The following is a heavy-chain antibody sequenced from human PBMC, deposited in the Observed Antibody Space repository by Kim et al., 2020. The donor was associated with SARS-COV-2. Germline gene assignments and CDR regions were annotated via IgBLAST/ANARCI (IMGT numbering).Heavy chain of an antibody. Sequence: SETLSLTCTVSGGSISSSSYYWGWIRQPPGKGLEWTGSINYSGSTYYNPSPKSRVTISVDTSKNQFSLKLSSVNAADTAVYYCARHTSRGWNLSIGCWF. J-gene: IGHJ5*01. CDR3: ARHTSRGWNLSIGCWF. D-gene: IGHD1-7*01. V-gene: IGHV4-39*01. CDR2: INYSGST. CDR1: GGSISSSSYY.